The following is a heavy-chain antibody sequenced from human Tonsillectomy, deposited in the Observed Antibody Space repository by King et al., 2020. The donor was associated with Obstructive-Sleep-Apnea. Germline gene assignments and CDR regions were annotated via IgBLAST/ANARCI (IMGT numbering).Heavy chain of an antibody. J-gene: IGHJ1*01. CDR2: IYYSGST. CDR3: ASAQTYSGWYGEYFQH. CDR1: GGSISSGGYY. D-gene: IGHD6-19*01. V-gene: IGHV4-31*03. Sequence: VQLQESGPGLVKPSQTLSLTCTVSGGSISSGGYYWRWIRQHPGKGLEWIGYIYYSGSTYYNPSLKSRVTISVDTSKNQFSLKLSSVTAADTAVYYCASAQTYSGWYGEYFQHWGQGTLVTVSS.